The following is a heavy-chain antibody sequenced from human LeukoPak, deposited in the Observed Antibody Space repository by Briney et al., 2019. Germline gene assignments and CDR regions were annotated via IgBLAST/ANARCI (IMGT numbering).Heavy chain of an antibody. Sequence: EASVKVSCKASGGTFSSYAISWVRQAPGQGLEWMGGIIPIFGTANYAQKFQGRVTITTDESTSTAYMELSSLRSEDTAVYYCARASYDSSGYYLPIDYWGQGTLVTVSS. CDR2: IIPIFGTA. CDR3: ARASYDSSGYYLPIDY. V-gene: IGHV1-69*05. CDR1: GGTFSSYA. J-gene: IGHJ4*02. D-gene: IGHD3-22*01.